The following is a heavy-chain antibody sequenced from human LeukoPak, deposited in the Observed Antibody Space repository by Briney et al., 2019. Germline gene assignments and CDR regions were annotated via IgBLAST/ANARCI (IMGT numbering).Heavy chain of an antibody. V-gene: IGHV1-8*01. CDR3: ARGPETTVPLVDY. CDR2: MNPNSGNT. D-gene: IGHD4-17*01. CDR1: GYTFTSYD. Sequence: GASVEVSCKASGYTFTSYDINWVRQATGQGLEWMGWMNPNSGNTGYAQKFQGRVTMTRNTSISTAYMELSSLRSEDTAVYYCARGPETTVPLVDYWGQGTLVTVSS. J-gene: IGHJ4*02.